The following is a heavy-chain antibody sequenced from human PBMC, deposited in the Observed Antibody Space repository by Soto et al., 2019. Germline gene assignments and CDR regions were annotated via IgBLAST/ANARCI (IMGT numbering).Heavy chain of an antibody. D-gene: IGHD2-2*01. V-gene: IGHV4-34*01. CDR3: ARVDPIVVVPAALRSSWFDP. CDR2: INHSGST. CDR1: GGSFSGYY. J-gene: IGHJ5*02. Sequence: ETLSLTCAVYGGSFSGYYWSWIRQPPGKGLEWIGEINHSGSTNYNPSLKSRVTISVDTSKNQFSLKLSSVTAADTAVYYCARVDPIVVVPAALRSSWFDPWGQGTLVTVSS.